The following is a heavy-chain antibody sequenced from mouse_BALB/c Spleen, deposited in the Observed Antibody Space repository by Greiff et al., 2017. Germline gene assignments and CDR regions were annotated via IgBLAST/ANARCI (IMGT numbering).Heavy chain of an antibody. Sequence: EVKLVESGGGLVQPGGSRKLSCAASGFTFSSFGMHWVRQAPEKGLEWVAYISSGSSTIYYADTVKGRFTISRDNPKNTLFLQMTSLRSEDTAMYYCARSDYDYYIAYWGQGTLVTVSA. CDR2: ISSGSSTI. CDR1: GFTFSSFG. D-gene: IGHD2-4*01. J-gene: IGHJ3*01. V-gene: IGHV5-17*02. CDR3: ARSDYDYYIAY.